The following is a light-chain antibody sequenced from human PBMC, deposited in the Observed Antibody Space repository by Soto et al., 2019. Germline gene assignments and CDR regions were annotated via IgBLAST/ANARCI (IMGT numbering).Light chain of an antibody. CDR2: EVT. V-gene: IGLV2-14*01. CDR3: SSFTSRFTFV. J-gene: IGLJ1*01. Sequence: QSVLTQPASVSGSPGQSIAISCTGTRSDVGAYNYVSWYQQHPGKAPKLMISEVTNRPPGVSDRFSGSKSGNTASLTISGLQAEDEADYYCSSFTSRFTFVFGTGTKLTVL. CDR1: RSDVGAYNY.